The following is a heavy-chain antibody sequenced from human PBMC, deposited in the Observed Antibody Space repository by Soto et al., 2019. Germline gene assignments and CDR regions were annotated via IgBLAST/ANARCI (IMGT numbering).Heavy chain of an antibody. D-gene: IGHD2-21*01. J-gene: IGHJ4*02. V-gene: IGHV1-18*01. CDR3: ASRDSLDF. CDR1: GYIFTDYG. CDR2: IGTHNGDT. Sequence: QVQLVQSGAEVKKPGASVQVSCKASGYIFTDYGFSWVRQAPGQGLEWMGWIGTHNGDTKYAQKFQGRVNMTTDTSTRTAYLGLRSLRDADTAVYYCASRDSLDFWGQGTLVTVSS.